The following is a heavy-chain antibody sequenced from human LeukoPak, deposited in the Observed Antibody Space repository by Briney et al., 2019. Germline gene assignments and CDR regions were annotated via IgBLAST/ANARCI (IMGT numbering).Heavy chain of an antibody. Sequence: GGSLRLSYAASGFTLSDYHMNWVRQAPGKGLEWLSSITTISHYIYYAGAVRCRFTISRDNAKNSLYLQMNSLRGEDTAVYYCARSGGPGTYHQLRYNWFDPWGQGTLVTVSS. J-gene: IGHJ5*02. V-gene: IGHV3-21*01. CDR2: ITTISHYI. CDR1: GFTLSDYH. CDR3: ARSGGPGTYHQLRYNWFDP. D-gene: IGHD3-10*01.